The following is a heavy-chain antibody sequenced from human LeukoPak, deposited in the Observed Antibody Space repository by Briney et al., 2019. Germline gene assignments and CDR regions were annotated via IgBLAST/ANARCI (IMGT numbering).Heavy chain of an antibody. V-gene: IGHV4-59*01. CDR1: GGSISSYY. D-gene: IGHD3-9*01. Sequence: SSETLSLTCTVSGGSISSYYWSWIRQPPGKGLEWIGYIYYSGTNYNPSLKSRVTISVDTSKNQFSLKLSSVTAADTAVYYCARGLRNFDSSSPFDYWGQGTLVTVSS. CDR3: ARGLRNFDSSSPFDY. CDR2: IYYSGT. J-gene: IGHJ4*02.